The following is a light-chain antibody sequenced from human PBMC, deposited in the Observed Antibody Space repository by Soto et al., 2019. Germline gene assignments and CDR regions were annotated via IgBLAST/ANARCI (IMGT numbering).Light chain of an antibody. J-gene: IGKJ5*01. CDR3: QQRSNWPLLT. Sequence: EFVLTQSPATLSLSPGERATLSCRASQSVSSYLAWYQQKPGQAPRLLIYDASNRATGIPARFSGSGSGTDFTLTISSLEPEDFAVYYCQQRSNWPLLTFGGGTRLEIK. V-gene: IGKV3-11*01. CDR2: DAS. CDR1: QSVSSY.